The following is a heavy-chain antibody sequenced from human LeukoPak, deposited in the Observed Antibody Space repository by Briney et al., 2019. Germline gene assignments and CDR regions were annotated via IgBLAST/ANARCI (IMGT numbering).Heavy chain of an antibody. CDR3: ARVIRYFDWLLRYYYYYYMDV. D-gene: IGHD3-9*01. Sequence: ASVKVSCKASGYTFTSYDINWVRQATGRGLEWMGWMNPNSGNTGYAQKFQGRVTMTRNTSISTAYMELSSLRSEDTAVYYCARVIRYFDWLLRYYYYYYMDVWGKGTTVTISS. J-gene: IGHJ6*03. CDR1: GYTFTSYD. V-gene: IGHV1-8*01. CDR2: MNPNSGNT.